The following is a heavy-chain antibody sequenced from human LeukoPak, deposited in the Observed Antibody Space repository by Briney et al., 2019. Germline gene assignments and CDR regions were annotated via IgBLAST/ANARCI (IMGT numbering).Heavy chain of an antibody. CDR3: AKDVAGIAAAGGSDY. Sequence: PGKSLRLSCAASGFTFSGYAMHWVRQAPGKGLEWVSAISGSGGSTYYADSVKGRFTISRDNSKNTLYLQMNSLRAEDTAVYYCAKDVAGIAAAGGSDYWGQGTLVTVSS. V-gene: IGHV3-23*01. CDR2: ISGSGGST. D-gene: IGHD6-13*01. J-gene: IGHJ4*02. CDR1: GFTFSGYA.